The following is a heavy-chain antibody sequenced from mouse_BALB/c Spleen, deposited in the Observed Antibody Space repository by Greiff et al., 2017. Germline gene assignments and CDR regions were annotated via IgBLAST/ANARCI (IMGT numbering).Heavy chain of an antibody. CDR3: ATAYGSSYRRYYAMDY. D-gene: IGHD1-1*01. CDR2: ISYSGST. J-gene: IGHJ4*01. CDR1: GDSITSGY. Sequence: EVMLVESGPSLVKPSQTLSLTCSVTGDSITSGYWNWIRKFPGNKLEYMGYISYSGSTYYNPSLKSRISITRDTSKNQYYLQLNSVTTEDTATYYCATAYGSSYRRYYAMDYWGQGTSVTVSS. V-gene: IGHV3-8*02.